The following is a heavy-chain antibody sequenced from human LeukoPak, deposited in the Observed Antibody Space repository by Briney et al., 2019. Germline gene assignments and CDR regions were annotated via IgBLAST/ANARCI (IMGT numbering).Heavy chain of an antibody. CDR1: GGSFSGYY. CDR2: INHSGST. D-gene: IGHD3-9*01. CDR3: ARGPFGYDILTGYYY. Sequence: SETLSLTCAVYGGSFSGYYWSWIRQPPGKGLEWIGVINHSGSTNYNPSLKSRVTISVDTSKNQFSLKLSSVTAADTAVYYCARGPFGYDILTGYYYWGQGTLVTVSS. J-gene: IGHJ4*02. V-gene: IGHV4-34*01.